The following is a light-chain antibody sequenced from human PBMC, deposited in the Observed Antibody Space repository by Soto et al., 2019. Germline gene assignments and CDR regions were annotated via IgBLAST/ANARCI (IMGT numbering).Light chain of an antibody. CDR3: CSYAGSSSYV. J-gene: IGLJ1*01. CDR2: EGS. Sequence: QSALTQPASVSGSPEQSITISCTGSSSDVGGYNLVSWYQHHPGKAPKLIIYEGSQRPSGVSNRFFGSKSGNTASLTISGLQAEDEADYHCCSYAGSSSYVFGTGTKVTVL. V-gene: IGLV2-23*01. CDR1: SSDVGGYNL.